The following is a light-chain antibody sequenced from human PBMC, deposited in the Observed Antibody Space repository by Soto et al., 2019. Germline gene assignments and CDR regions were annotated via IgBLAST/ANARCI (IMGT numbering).Light chain of an antibody. CDR2: DVS. CDR1: SSDVGSYNR. CDR3: SSYTSSNTYV. V-gene: IGLV2-18*02. J-gene: IGLJ1*01. Sequence: QSVLTQPPSVSGSPGQSVTISCTGTSSDVGSYNRVSWYQQPPGTAPKLMIYDVSNRPSGVPDRFSGSKSGNTASLTISGLQAEDEADYYCSSYTSSNTYVFGNGTKVTVL.